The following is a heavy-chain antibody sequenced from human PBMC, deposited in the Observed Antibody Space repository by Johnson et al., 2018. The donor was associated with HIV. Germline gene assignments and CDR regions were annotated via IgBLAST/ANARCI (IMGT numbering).Heavy chain of an antibody. V-gene: IGHV3-30-3*01. Sequence: QVQLVESGGGVVQPGRSLRLSCAASGFTFSSYAMHWVRQAPGKGLEWVAVISYDGSNKYYADSVKGRFTISRDNSKNTLYLQMNSLRPEDTAVYFCARDQGYNGFEPDAFDIWGRGTMVTVSS. J-gene: IGHJ3*02. CDR1: GFTFSSYA. CDR3: ARDQGYNGFEPDAFDI. CDR2: ISYDGSNK. D-gene: IGHD5-12*01.